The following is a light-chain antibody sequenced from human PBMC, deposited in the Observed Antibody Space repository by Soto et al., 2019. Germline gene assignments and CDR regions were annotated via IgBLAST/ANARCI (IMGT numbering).Light chain of an antibody. J-gene: IGKJ5*01. CDR3: QVRTNWSIA. V-gene: IGKV3D-15*01. CDR2: GAS. Sequence: EIVMTQSPVTLSVSPGERATVSCKASQSVSSNLAWYQQKPGQAPRLLIYGASTRATGIPARFSGSGSGTEFTLTISSLQSEDFAVYYCQVRTNWSIAFGRGTRLEIK. CDR1: QSVSSN.